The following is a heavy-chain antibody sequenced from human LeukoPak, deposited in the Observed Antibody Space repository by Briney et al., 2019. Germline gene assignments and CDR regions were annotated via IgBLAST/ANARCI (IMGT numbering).Heavy chain of an antibody. V-gene: IGHV3-30*04. CDR2: ISYDGSNK. Sequence: SGGSLRLSCAASGFTFSSYAMHWVRQAPGKGLEWVAVISYDGSNKYYADSVKGRFTISRDNSKNTLYLQMNSLRAEDTAVYYCARDTGFGVVINPTYGMDVWGQGTTVTVSS. CDR1: GFTFSSYA. D-gene: IGHD3-3*01. J-gene: IGHJ6*02. CDR3: ARDTGFGVVINPTYGMDV.